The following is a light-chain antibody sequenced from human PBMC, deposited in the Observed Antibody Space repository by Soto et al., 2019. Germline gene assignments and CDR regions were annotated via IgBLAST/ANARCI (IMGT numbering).Light chain of an antibody. J-gene: IGLJ2*01. Sequence: QSVLTQPPSVSGAPGQRVTISCTGSSSNIGAGYDVHWYQQLPGTAPKLLIYGNSNRPSGVPDRFSGSKSGTSASLAITGLQAEDEADYYCQSYDSSLSGSGGVFGGGTNVTVL. V-gene: IGLV1-40*01. CDR3: QSYDSSLSGSGGV. CDR2: GNS. CDR1: SSNIGAGYD.